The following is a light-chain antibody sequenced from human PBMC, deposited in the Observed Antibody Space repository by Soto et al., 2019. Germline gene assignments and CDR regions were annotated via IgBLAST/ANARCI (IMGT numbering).Light chain of an antibody. J-gene: IGKJ5*01. Sequence: DIQMTQSPSTLSASVGDRVTISCRASQSISSSLAWYQQKPGKAPKFLIYDASSLESGVPSRFSGSGSGTEFTLTISSLQPDDFATYYCQQYRSYPITFGQGARLEIK. CDR1: QSISSS. V-gene: IGKV1-5*01. CDR2: DAS. CDR3: QQYRSYPIT.